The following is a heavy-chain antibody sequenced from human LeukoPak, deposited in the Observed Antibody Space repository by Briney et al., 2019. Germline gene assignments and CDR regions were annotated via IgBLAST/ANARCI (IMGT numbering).Heavy chain of an antibody. CDR3: AKEYYVLLVYALGGSFDY. J-gene: IGHJ4*02. CDR2: ISGNGRST. D-gene: IGHD2-8*02. CDR1: GFSCSSYA. V-gene: IGHV3-23*01. Sequence: GGSLRLSCAASGFSCSSYAMSWVRQAPGKGLEWVSTISGNGRSTYYGDSVKGRFTISRDNSKNTLSLQMNSLRAEDTAVYYCAKEYYVLLVYALGGSFDYWGRGTLVTVSS.